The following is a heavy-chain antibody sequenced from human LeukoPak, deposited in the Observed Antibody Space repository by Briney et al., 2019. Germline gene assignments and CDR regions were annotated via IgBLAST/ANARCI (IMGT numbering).Heavy chain of an antibody. CDR1: GFTFSSYA. D-gene: IGHD3-22*01. J-gene: IGHJ4*02. CDR2: ISGSGGGT. CDR3: AKPLGYYYDSSGYPY. V-gene: IGHV3-23*01. Sequence: GGSLRLSCAASGFTFSSYAMSWVRQAPGKGLEWVSAISGSGGGTYYADSVKGRFTISRDNSKNTLYLQMNSLRAEDTAVYYCAKPLGYYYDSSGYPYWGQGTLVTVSS.